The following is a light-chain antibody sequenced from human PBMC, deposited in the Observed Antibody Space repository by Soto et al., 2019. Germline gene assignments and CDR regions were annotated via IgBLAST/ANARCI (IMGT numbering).Light chain of an antibody. Sequence: EIVMTQSPDTLSVSPGETATLSCRASQSVGSNLAWYQQKPGQAPRLLISDASTRAAGLPARFSGSGSGTEFTLTIRSLQSEDFAVYYCPQSNNWATTFGQGTK. CDR2: DAS. J-gene: IGKJ1*01. V-gene: IGKV3-15*01. CDR3: PQSNNWATT. CDR1: QSVGSN.